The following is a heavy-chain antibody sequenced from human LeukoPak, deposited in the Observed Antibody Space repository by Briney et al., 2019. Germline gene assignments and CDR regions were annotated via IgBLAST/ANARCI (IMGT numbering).Heavy chain of an antibody. CDR1: GFTFSSYS. D-gene: IGHD5-12*01. CDR2: ISSSSSTI. CDR3: AREGEYSGYDYPPSSAFDI. J-gene: IGHJ3*02. V-gene: IGHV3-48*01. Sequence: GGSLRLSCVASGFTFSSYSMNWVRQAPGKGLEWVSYISSSSSTIYYADSVKGRSTISRDNAKNSLYLQMNSLRAEDTAVYYCAREGEYSGYDYPPSSAFDIWGQGTMVTVSS.